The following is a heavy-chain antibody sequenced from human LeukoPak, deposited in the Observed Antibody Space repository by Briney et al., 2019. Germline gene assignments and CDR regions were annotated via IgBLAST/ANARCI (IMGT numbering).Heavy chain of an antibody. V-gene: IGHV4-59*01. CDR1: GGSISSYY. D-gene: IGHD3-9*01. J-gene: IGHJ4*02. Sequence: SQTLSLTCAVSGGSISSYYWSWIRQPPGKGLEWIGYIYYSGSTNYNPSLKSRVTISVDTSKNQFSLKLSSVTAADTAVYYCARGRTYYDILTGYYISYFDYWGQGTLVTVSS. CDR2: IYYSGST. CDR3: ARGRTYYDILTGYYISYFDY.